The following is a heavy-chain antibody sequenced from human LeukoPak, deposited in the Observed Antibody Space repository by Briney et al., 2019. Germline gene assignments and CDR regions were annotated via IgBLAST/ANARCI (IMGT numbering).Heavy chain of an antibody. CDR1: GFTFSSYA. CDR3: ARGLLSSS. V-gene: IGHV3-7*01. CDR2: IKQDGSEK. J-gene: IGHJ5*02. D-gene: IGHD6-13*01. Sequence: PGRSLRLSCAASGFTFSSYAMHWVRQAPGKGLEWVANIKQDGSEKYYVDSVKGRFTISRDNAKNSLYLQMNSLRAEDTAVYYCARGLLSSSWGQGTLVTVSS.